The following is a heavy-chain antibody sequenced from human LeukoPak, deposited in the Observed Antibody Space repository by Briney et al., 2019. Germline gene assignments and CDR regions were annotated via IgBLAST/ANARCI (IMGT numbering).Heavy chain of an antibody. CDR3: ARDGGGYSYGHFDY. CDR1: GFTFSSYG. J-gene: IGHJ4*02. V-gene: IGHV3-33*01. D-gene: IGHD5-18*01. CDR2: IWYDGSNK. Sequence: PGGSLRLSCAASGFTFSSYGMHWVRQAPGKGLEWVAVIWYDGSNKYYADSVKGRFTISRDNSENTLYLQMNSLRAEDTAVYYCARDGGGYSYGHFDYWGQGTLVTVSS.